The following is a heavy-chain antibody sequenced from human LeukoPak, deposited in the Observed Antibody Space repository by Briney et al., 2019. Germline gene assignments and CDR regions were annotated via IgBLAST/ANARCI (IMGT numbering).Heavy chain of an antibody. CDR1: GFTFSIYA. J-gene: IGHJ4*02. CDR2: ISGSTGST. CDR3: AKDIVATINYCEY. D-gene: IGHD5-12*01. V-gene: IGHV3-23*01. Sequence: GGSLRLSCAASGFTFSIYAMSWVRQAPGKGLEWVSSISGSTGSTYYADSVKGRFTISRDNSKNTLYPQMNSLRAEDTAVYYCAKDIVATINYCEYWGQGTLVTVSS.